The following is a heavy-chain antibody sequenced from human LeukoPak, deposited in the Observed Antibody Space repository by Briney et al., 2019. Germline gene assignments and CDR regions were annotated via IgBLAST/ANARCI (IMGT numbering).Heavy chain of an antibody. CDR1: GFMFSSYA. D-gene: IGHD3-10*01. CDR2: ISSDGSDK. V-gene: IGHV3-30*18. J-gene: IGHJ4*02. Sequence: PGTSLRLSCAGSGFMFSSYAMHWVRQAPGKGLEWVAVISSDGSDKYYADSVKGRFTISRDNSKNTLYLQMNSLRTEDTSVYYCAKDWGYASGTYYDYWGQGTLATVSS. CDR3: AKDWGYASGTYYDY.